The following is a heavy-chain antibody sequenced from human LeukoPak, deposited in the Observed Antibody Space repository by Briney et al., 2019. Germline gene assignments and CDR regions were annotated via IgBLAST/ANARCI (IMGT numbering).Heavy chain of an antibody. Sequence: PGGSLRLSCAASGFTFSIYWMSWVRQAPGKGLEWVANIKPDGSEEYYVDSVKGRFTISGDNVKNSLYLQMNSLRAEDTAVYYCAGHTVTTIDYYYGMDVWGQGTTVTVSS. CDR1: GFTFSIYW. V-gene: IGHV3-7*01. J-gene: IGHJ6*02. CDR3: AGHTVTTIDYYYGMDV. CDR2: IKPDGSEE. D-gene: IGHD4-17*01.